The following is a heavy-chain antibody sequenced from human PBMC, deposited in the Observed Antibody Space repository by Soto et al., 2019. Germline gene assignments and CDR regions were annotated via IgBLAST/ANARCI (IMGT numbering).Heavy chain of an antibody. Sequence: QVQLVQSGAEVKKPGASVKVSCKASGYTFTSYGISWVRQAPGQGLEWMGWISGYNGNTNYAQKLQGRVTMTTDTSTSTADMGLRSLRSDDTAVYYCARYRATINSFWFDPWGQGTLVTVSS. CDR3: ARYRATINSFWFDP. CDR1: GYTFTSYG. D-gene: IGHD5-12*01. J-gene: IGHJ5*02. V-gene: IGHV1-18*01. CDR2: ISGYNGNT.